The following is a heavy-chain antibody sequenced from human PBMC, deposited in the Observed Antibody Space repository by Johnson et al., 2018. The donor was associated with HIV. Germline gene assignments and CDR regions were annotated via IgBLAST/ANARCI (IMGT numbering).Heavy chain of an antibody. Sequence: QVQLVESGGDVVQLGRSLRLSCTASGFTFSSYALHWVRQAPGKGLEWVAVLSYAGSNTFYADSVKGRFTISRDNSKNTVYLQMNSLRTEDTAMYYCARERGYFGNPAFDIWGQGTMVTVSS. J-gene: IGHJ3*02. D-gene: IGHD4-23*01. CDR1: GFTFSSYA. CDR3: ARERGYFGNPAFDI. V-gene: IGHV3-30-3*01. CDR2: LSYAGSNT.